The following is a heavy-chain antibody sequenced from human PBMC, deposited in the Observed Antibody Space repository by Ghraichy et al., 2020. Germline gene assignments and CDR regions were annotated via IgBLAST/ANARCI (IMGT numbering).Heavy chain of an antibody. Sequence: GGSLRLSCAASGFTFSGSAMHWVRQASGKGLEWVGRIRSKVNSYATAYAASVKGRFTISRDDSKNTAYLQMNSLKTEDTAVYYCTRSSGSYSYYYYYGMDFWGQGTTVTVSS. CDR1: GFTFSGSA. J-gene: IGHJ6*02. CDR2: IRSKVNSYAT. V-gene: IGHV3-73*01. D-gene: IGHD1-26*01. CDR3: TRSSGSYSYYYYYGMDF.